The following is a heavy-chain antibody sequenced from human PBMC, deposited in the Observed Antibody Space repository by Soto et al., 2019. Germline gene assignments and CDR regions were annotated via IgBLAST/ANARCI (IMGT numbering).Heavy chain of an antibody. J-gene: IGHJ6*02. Sequence: QVQLVESGGGLVRPGGSLRLSCEASGFTFRDYYMTWIRQAPGKGLEWLSYIDSSTKYTNYADSVKGRFTISRDNAKNSLYLQRNSLRADDTAVYYCAREYYYTMDVWGQGTMVTVSS. CDR1: GFTFRDYY. V-gene: IGHV3-11*05. CDR3: AREYYYTMDV. CDR2: IDSSTKYT.